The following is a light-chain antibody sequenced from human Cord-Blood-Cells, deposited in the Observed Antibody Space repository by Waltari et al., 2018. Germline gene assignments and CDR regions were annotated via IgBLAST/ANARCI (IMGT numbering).Light chain of an antibody. J-gene: IGKJ1*01. V-gene: IGKV1-39*01. Sequence: QMTQSPSSLSASVGDRVTITCRASQSSSSYLNWYQQKPGKAPKLLIYAASSLQSGVPSRFSGSGAGTDVTLTISSLQPEDFATYYCQQSYSTLWTFGQGTKVEIK. CDR2: AAS. CDR3: QQSYSTLWT. CDR1: QSSSSY.